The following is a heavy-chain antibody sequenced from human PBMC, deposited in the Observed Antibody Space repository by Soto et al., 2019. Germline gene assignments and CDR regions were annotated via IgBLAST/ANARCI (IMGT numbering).Heavy chain of an antibody. D-gene: IGHD6-6*01. J-gene: IGHJ5*02. Sequence: KSSETLSLTCTVSGGSISSGGYYWSWIRQHPGKSLEWIGYIYYSGSTYYNPSLKSRVTISVDTSKNQFSLNLISVTAANTAVYYCARAGHSSSSEGANWFDPWGQGTLVTVSS. V-gene: IGHV4-31*03. CDR2: IYYSGST. CDR1: GGSISSGGYY. CDR3: ARAGHSSSSEGANWFDP.